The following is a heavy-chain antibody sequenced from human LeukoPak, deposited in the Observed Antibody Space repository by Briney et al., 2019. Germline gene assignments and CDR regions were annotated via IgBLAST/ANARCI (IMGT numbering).Heavy chain of an antibody. Sequence: PSETLSLTCTVSGGSISSYYWSWIRQPPGKGLEWIGYIYYSGSTNYNPSLKSRVTISVDTSKNQFSLKLSSVTAADTAVYYCARSGDYDILTGLNYWGQGTLVTVSS. J-gene: IGHJ4*02. CDR1: GGSISSYY. CDR3: ARSGDYDILTGLNY. V-gene: IGHV4-59*08. D-gene: IGHD3-9*01. CDR2: IYYSGST.